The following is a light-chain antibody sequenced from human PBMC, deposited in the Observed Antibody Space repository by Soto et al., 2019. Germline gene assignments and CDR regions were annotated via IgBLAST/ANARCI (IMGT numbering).Light chain of an antibody. CDR2: AAS. CDR1: QNIKNNF. J-gene: IGKJ4*01. CDR3: QQYGNSRT. Sequence: IVLTQSPGTLSLSPGEGATLSCRASQNIKNNFLAWYQQRPGQAPRLLIHAASIRATGTPDRFTGSASGTDFTLIISRLEPEDFAVYYCQQYGNSRTFGGGTRVEIK. V-gene: IGKV3-20*01.